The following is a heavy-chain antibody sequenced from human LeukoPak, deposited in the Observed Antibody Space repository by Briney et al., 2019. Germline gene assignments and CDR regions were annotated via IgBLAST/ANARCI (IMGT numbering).Heavy chain of an antibody. D-gene: IGHD5-12*01. CDR3: TGFETSGPDAFDI. CDR1: GFTFSKAW. V-gene: IGHV3-15*01. Sequence: GGSLRLSCAASGFTFSKAWTSWVRQAPGKGLEWVGRIKTKTDGVTTDYAAPVKGRFTISRDDSKTTVYLQMNSLKTEDTAVYFCTGFETSGPDAFDIWGRGTMVTVSS. J-gene: IGHJ3*02. CDR2: IKTKTDGVTT.